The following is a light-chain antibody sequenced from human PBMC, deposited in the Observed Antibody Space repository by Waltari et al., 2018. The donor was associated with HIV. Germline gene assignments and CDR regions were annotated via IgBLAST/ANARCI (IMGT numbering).Light chain of an antibody. V-gene: IGLV7-46*01. CDR1: TGAVTSGHY. Sequence: QAVVTQEPSLTVSPGGTVTLTCGPSTGAVTSGHYAFWFQQKPGHAPKTLIYETNNTHSWTPARFSGSLRGGKAALTLSGAQPEDEADYYCLLSDSETDVLFGGGTKLTVL. CDR2: ETN. J-gene: IGLJ2*01. CDR3: LLSDSETDVL.